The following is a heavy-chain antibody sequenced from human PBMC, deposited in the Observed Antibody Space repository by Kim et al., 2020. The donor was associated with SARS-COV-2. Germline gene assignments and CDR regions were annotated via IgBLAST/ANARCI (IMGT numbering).Heavy chain of an antibody. D-gene: IGHD4-17*01. J-gene: IGHJ4*02. CDR3: ARDRATVVTTSDF. Sequence: YTDSVKGRVAISRDNAKISLFLQMSCQRAEDTAVDYCARDRATVVTTSDFWGQGTLVTVSS. V-gene: IGHV3-21*01.